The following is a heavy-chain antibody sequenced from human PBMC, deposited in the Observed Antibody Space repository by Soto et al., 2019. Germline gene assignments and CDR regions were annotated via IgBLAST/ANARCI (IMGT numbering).Heavy chain of an antibody. CDR2: ISYDGSNK. Sequence: GGSLRLSCAASGFTFSSYGMHWVRQAPGKGLEWVALISYDGSNKYYEDSVKGRFTISRDNSKNTLYLQMNSLRAEDTAVYYCAKLYPAGTEAYLGGFDYWGQGALVTVS. J-gene: IGHJ4*02. D-gene: IGHD7-27*01. V-gene: IGHV3-30*18. CDR1: GFTFSSYG. CDR3: AKLYPAGTEAYLGGFDY.